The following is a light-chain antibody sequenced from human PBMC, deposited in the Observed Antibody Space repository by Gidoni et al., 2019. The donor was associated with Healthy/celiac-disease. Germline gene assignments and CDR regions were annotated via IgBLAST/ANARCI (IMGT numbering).Light chain of an antibody. CDR2: GAS. Sequence: DIVLTQSPGTLSLSPGERATLSCSASQSVSSSYLAWYQQKPGQAPRLLIYGASSRATGIPARFSGSGSGTDFTLTISRLEPEDFAVYYCQQYGSSPYTFGQGTKLEIK. CDR3: QQYGSSPYT. J-gene: IGKJ2*01. V-gene: IGKV3-20*01. CDR1: QSVSSSY.